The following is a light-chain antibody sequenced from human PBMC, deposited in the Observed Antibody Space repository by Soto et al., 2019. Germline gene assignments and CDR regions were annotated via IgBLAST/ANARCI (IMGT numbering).Light chain of an antibody. J-gene: IGLJ1*01. Sequence: QSALTQPPSVSAAPGQNVTISCSGGISNIGNNYVAWYQQFPGTAPRRIIYDNSKRASGIPDRFSGSKSGTSATLVITGLQTGDEADYYCGTWDSRLSAVFGTGTKVTVL. V-gene: IGLV1-51*01. CDR2: DNS. CDR3: GTWDSRLSAV. CDR1: ISNIGNNY.